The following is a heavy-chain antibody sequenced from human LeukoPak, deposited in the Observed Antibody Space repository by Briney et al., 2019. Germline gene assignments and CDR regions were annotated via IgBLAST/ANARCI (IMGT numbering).Heavy chain of an antibody. V-gene: IGHV3-30*18. Sequence: GRSLRLSCAASGFTFTDYGMHWVRQAPGKGLEWVAVISYDGNNKYYADSVKGRFTISRDNSKNTLDLQMSSLRGVDTAVYYCVKDAYPNYFDYWGQGTLVTVSS. CDR3: VKDAYPNYFDY. CDR2: ISYDGNNK. D-gene: IGHD3-16*01. J-gene: IGHJ4*02. CDR1: GFTFTDYG.